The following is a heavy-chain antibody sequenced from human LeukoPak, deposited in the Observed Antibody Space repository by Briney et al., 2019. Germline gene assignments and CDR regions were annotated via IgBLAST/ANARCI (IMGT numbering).Heavy chain of an antibody. V-gene: IGHV3-23*01. D-gene: IGHD3-22*01. CDR2: ISGSGGST. CDR1: GFTFSSYA. CDR3: ARVAQTFYYDSSGELDY. J-gene: IGHJ4*02. Sequence: GGSLRLSCAASGFTFSSYAMSWVRQAPGKGLEWVSAISGSGGSTYYADSVKGRFTISRDNSKNTLYLQMNSLRAEDTAVYYCARVAQTFYYDSSGELDYWGQGTLVTVSS.